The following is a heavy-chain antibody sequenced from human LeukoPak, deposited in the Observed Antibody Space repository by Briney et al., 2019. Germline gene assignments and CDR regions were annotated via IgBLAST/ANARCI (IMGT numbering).Heavy chain of an antibody. Sequence: ASVKVSCKVSGYTLTELSMHWVRQAPGKGLEWMGGFDPEDGETIYAQKFQGRVTMTEDTSTDTAYMELRSLRSDDTAVYYCAREGAYCSSTSCHIQNWFDPWGQGTLVTVSS. CDR3: AREGAYCSSTSCHIQNWFDP. CDR2: FDPEDGET. D-gene: IGHD2-2*01. CDR1: GYTLTELS. V-gene: IGHV1-24*01. J-gene: IGHJ5*02.